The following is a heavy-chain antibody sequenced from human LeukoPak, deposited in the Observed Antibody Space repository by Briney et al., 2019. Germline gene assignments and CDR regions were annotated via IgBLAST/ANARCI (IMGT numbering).Heavy chain of an antibody. V-gene: IGHV3-30*02. CDR2: IRYDGSNK. D-gene: IGHD3-3*01. Sequence: GGSLRLSCAASGFTFSSYGMHWVRQAPGKGLEWVAFIRYDGSNKYYADSVKGRFTISRDNSKNTLYLQMNSLRAEDTAVYYCAKDGYYDFWTGYYEDYWGQGTLVTVSS. J-gene: IGHJ4*02. CDR3: AKDGYYDFWTGYYEDY. CDR1: GFTFSSYG.